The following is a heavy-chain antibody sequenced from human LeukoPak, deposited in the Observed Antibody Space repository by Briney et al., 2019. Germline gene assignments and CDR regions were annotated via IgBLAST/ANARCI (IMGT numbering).Heavy chain of an antibody. V-gene: IGHV5-51*01. CDR1: GYSFTSYW. CDR2: IYPGDSDT. Sequence: GESLKISFKGSGYSFTSYWFGWVRQMPGKGLEWMGIIYPGDSDTRYSPSLQGQVTISADKSISTAYLQWSSLKASDTAMYYCARSSGVYAIPYYFDYWGQGTLVTVSS. J-gene: IGHJ4*02. CDR3: ARSSGVYAIPYYFDY. D-gene: IGHD2-8*01.